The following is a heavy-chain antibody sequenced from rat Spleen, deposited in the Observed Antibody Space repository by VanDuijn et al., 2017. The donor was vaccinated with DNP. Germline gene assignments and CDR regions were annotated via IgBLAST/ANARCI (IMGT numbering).Heavy chain of an antibody. Sequence: EVQLVESGGGLVQPGHSLRLSCAASGFIFSDYAMAWVRQSPKMGLEWVATIIYDGISAFYRDSVTGRFTISRDFAKTTLYLQMDSLRSEDSATYYCTTRGIYGGYDYWGQVVMVTVSS. CDR2: IIYDGISA. D-gene: IGHD1-11*01. V-gene: IGHV5S10*01. J-gene: IGHJ2*01. CDR1: GFIFSDYA. CDR3: TTRGIYGGYDY.